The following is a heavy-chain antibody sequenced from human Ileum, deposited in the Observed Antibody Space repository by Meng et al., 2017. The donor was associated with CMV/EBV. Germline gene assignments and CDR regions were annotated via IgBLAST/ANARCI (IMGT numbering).Heavy chain of an antibody. CDR1: GFTLDSFG. V-gene: IGHV3-30*02. CDR2: IRYDGSIK. Sequence: GESLKISCVASGFTLDSFGMHWVRQAPGKGLEWVAFIRYDGSIKYYAHSVKGRFTISRDNSKNTLYLQMRSLTSEDRGVYYCAKDLDYMGGMDVWAQGTTVTVSS. J-gene: IGHJ6*02. CDR3: AKDLDYMGGMDV. D-gene: IGHD4-11*01.